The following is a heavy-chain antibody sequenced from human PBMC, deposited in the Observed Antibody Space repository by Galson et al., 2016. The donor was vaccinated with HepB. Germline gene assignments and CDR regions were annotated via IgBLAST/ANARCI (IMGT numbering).Heavy chain of an antibody. V-gene: IGHV3-53*01. D-gene: IGHD3-3*02. Sequence: SLRLSCAASGFTVSYNYITWVRQPPGKGLEWVSLIYSAGKTYYADSVKGRFTISRDHSKNTVYLQMNSLRADDTAMYYCANISAFNIWGQGTMVTVSS. CDR1: GFTVSYNY. J-gene: IGHJ3*02. CDR2: IYSAGKT. CDR3: ANISAFNI.